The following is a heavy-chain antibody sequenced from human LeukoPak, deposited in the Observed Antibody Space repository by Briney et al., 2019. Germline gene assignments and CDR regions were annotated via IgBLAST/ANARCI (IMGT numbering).Heavy chain of an antibody. J-gene: IGHJ4*02. Sequence: GGSLRLSCAASGFTFSNAWMSWVRQAPGKGLEWVGRIKSKTDGGTTDYAAPVKGRFTISRDDSKNTLYLQMNSLKTDDTAVYYCTTALSGANWNPRQLWRYWGQGTLVTVSS. CDR1: GFTFSNAW. D-gene: IGHD1-1*01. CDR2: IKSKTDGGTT. V-gene: IGHV3-15*01. CDR3: TTALSGANWNPRQLWRY.